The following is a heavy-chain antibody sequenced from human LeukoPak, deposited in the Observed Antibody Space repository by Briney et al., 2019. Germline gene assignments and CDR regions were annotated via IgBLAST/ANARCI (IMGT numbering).Heavy chain of an antibody. J-gene: IGHJ4*02. CDR3: ARASGPFDY. D-gene: IGHD3-10*01. CDR1: GFIFSSYG. Sequence: ARSLRLSCAASGFIFSSYGMHWVRQAPGKGLEWVAVISYDGSNKYYADSVKGRFTISRDNSKNTLYLQMNSLRAEDTAVYSCARASGPFDYWGQGTLVTVSS. CDR2: ISYDGSNK. V-gene: IGHV3-30*03.